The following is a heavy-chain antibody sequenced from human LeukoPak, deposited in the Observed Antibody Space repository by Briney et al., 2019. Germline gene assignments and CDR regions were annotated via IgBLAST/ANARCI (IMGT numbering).Heavy chain of an antibody. J-gene: IGHJ4*02. Sequence: GESLKISCKGSGYSFTSYWIDWVRQLPGKGLEWMGIIYPGDSDTRYSPSFQGQVTISADKSISTAYLQWSSLKASDTAMYYCARMSVTDSSGYYHDYWGQGTLVTVSS. CDR2: IYPGDSDT. CDR3: ARMSVTDSSGYYHDY. D-gene: IGHD3-22*01. CDR1: GYSFTSYW. V-gene: IGHV5-51*01.